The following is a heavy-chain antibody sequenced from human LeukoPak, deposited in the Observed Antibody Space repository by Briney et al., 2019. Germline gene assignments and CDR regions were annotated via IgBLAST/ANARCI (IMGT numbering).Heavy chain of an antibody. J-gene: IGHJ4*02. CDR2: SGSGXST. Sequence: SGSGXSTYYADSXXXXXXXXRDXSXNTLYLQMNSLRAEDXAVYYCAKEAYCGGDCYFDYWGQGTLVTVSS. V-gene: IGHV3-23*01. D-gene: IGHD2-21*02. CDR3: AKEAYCGGDCYFDY.